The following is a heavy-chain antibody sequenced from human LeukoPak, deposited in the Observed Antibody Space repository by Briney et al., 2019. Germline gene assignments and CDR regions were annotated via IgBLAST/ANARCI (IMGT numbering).Heavy chain of an antibody. Sequence: SETLSLTCAVYGESFSAYYWSWIRQSPGKGLEGIAEINHRGDTNYNPSVKSRVTISIDTSKNQLSLKVRSLTAADTAVYYCARGPTISETGYFDFWGQGTLVTVSS. CDR2: INHRGDT. CDR1: GESFSAYY. D-gene: IGHD1-1*01. J-gene: IGHJ4*03. V-gene: IGHV4-34*01. CDR3: ARGPTISETGYFDF.